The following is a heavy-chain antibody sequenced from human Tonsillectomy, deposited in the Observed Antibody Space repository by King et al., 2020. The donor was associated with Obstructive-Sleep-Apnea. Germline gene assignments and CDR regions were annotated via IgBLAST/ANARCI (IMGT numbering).Heavy chain of an antibody. Sequence: VQLVESGGGQVKPGGSLRLSCAASGFTFSSYNMNWVRQAPGKGLEWVSSISSSSRYIYYADSVKGRFTISRDNAKNSLYLQMNSLRAEDTAVYYCARVDYTNSEESGYWGQGTLVTVPS. V-gene: IGHV3-21*01. CDR3: ARVDYTNSEESGY. J-gene: IGHJ4*02. CDR1: GFTFSSYN. D-gene: IGHD4-11*01. CDR2: ISSSSRYI.